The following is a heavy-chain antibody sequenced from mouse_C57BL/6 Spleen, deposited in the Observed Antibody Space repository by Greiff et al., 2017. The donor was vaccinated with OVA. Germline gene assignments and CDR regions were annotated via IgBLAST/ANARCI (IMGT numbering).Heavy chain of an antibody. Sequence: EVKLQQSGPELVKPGASVKISCKASGYTFTDYYMNWVKQSHGKSLEWIGDINPNNGGTSYNQKFKGKATLTVDKSSSTAYMELRSLTSEDSAVYYCARRASNYVGYFDVWGTGTTVTVSS. J-gene: IGHJ1*03. V-gene: IGHV1-26*01. CDR1: GYTFTDYY. CDR3: ARRASNYVGYFDV. CDR2: INPNNGGT. D-gene: IGHD2-5*01.